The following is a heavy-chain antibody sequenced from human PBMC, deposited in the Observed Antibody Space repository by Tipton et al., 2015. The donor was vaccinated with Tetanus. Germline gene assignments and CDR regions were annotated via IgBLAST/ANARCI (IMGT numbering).Heavy chain of an antibody. CDR1: AFTFSTYS. CDR2: ISPTGSTV. J-gene: IGHJ4*02. Sequence: SLRLSCAASAFTFSTYSMSWVRQAPGKGLEWISYISPTGSTVHYADSVKGRFTISRDNAKNSLYLQMNSLRDADTAAYYCAREADCSGGSCFSGDFDNWGQGTQVTVSS. D-gene: IGHD2-15*01. CDR3: AREADCSGGSCFSGDFDN. V-gene: IGHV3-48*02.